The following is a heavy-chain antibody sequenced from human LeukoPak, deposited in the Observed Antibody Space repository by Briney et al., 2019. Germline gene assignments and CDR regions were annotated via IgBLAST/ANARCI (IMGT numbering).Heavy chain of an antibody. Sequence: SETLSLTCTVSGGSNSSGGYYWSWIRQHPGKGLEWIGYIYYSGSTYYNPSLKSRATISVDTSKNQFSLKLSSVTAADTAVYYCARERYYDSSGYPNWFDPWGQGTLVTVSS. CDR2: IYYSGST. CDR1: GGSNSSGGYY. CDR3: ARERYYDSSGYPNWFDP. V-gene: IGHV4-31*03. J-gene: IGHJ5*02. D-gene: IGHD3-22*01.